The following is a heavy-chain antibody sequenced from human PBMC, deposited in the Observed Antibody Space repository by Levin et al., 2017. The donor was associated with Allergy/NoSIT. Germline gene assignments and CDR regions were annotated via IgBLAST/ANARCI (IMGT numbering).Heavy chain of an antibody. CDR3: ARVGVGATKDDTLDI. CDR1: EFSFSSSS. CDR2: IGSGGSHI. J-gene: IGHJ3*02. D-gene: IGHD1-26*01. Sequence: GESLKISCAASEFSFSSSSMNWVRQAPGKGLEWVSSIGSGGSHIYYADSLKGRFTISRDNAKNSLYLQINSLRVEDTAVYYCARVGVGATKDDTLDIWGQGTMVTVSS. V-gene: IGHV3-21*01.